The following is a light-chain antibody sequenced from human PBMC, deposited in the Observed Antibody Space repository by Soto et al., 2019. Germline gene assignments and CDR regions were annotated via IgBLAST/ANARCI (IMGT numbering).Light chain of an antibody. CDR1: QSVSSSD. J-gene: IGKJ1*01. CDR2: GAS. Sequence: EVVLTQSPGTLSLSPGERATLSCRASQSVSSSDLAWYQQKPGQAPRLLISGASSRATGIPDRFSGSGSGTDFTLTISRLEPEDFAVYYCQQYVTSSPRTFGQGTKVDIK. V-gene: IGKV3-20*01. CDR3: QQYVTSSPRT.